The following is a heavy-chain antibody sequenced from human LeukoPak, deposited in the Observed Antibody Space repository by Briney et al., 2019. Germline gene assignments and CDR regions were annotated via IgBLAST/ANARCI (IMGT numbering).Heavy chain of an antibody. CDR1: GFILSSYW. V-gene: IGHV3-23*01. CDR2: ISGSGGST. CDR3: AKDGYCSAGSCFSANDAFDI. D-gene: IGHD2-15*01. J-gene: IGHJ3*02. Sequence: GGSLRLSCAASGFILSSYWMHWGRQAPGKGLEWVSAISGSGGSTYYADSVKGRFTISRDNSKNSLYLQMNSLRAEDTAVYYCAKDGYCSAGSCFSANDAFDIRGQGTMVTVSS.